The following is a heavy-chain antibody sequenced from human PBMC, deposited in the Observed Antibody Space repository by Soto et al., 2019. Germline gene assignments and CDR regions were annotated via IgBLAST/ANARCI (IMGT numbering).Heavy chain of an antibody. Sequence: TLSLTWTVSGGSISSGDYSWSWVRQSPGKGLEWIGHIYNSGITYYNPSLKSRVVISIDTSRNQFSLRLNSLTAADRAVYFCARGVTVFGLVSRFWFDPWGQGTVVTVSS. V-gene: IGHV4-30-4*01. CDR1: GGSISSGDYS. J-gene: IGHJ5*02. CDR3: ARGVTVFGLVSRFWFDP. D-gene: IGHD3-3*01. CDR2: IYNSGIT.